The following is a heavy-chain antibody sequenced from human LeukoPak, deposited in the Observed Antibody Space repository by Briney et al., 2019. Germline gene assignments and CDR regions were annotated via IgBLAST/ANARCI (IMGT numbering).Heavy chain of an antibody. D-gene: IGHD1/OR15-1a*01. J-gene: IGHJ4*02. V-gene: IGHV1-69*13. CDR2: ILPIFGTV. Sequence: GASVKVSCKASVCSFSSYTITWVRQAPGQGPEWMGGILPIFGTVTYAQKFQGRLTITADESTRTAYMELNSLRSEDTAFYYCARTAGTTTFDYWGQGTLVTVSS. CDR1: VCSFSSYT. CDR3: ARTAGTTTFDY.